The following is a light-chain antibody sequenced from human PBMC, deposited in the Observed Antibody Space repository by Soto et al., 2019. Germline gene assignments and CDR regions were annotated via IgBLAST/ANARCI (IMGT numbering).Light chain of an antibody. CDR1: QSVSSN. J-gene: IGKJ1*01. V-gene: IGKV3-15*01. CDR3: QQYNNWPGT. CDR2: GAS. Sequence: EIVMTQSPATLSVSPGERATLSCRASQSVSSNLAWYQHKPGQSPRLLIYGASSRATGIPASVRGSGSGTEFTITISSLQSEDFAVYYCQQYNNWPGTFGQGTKVEIK.